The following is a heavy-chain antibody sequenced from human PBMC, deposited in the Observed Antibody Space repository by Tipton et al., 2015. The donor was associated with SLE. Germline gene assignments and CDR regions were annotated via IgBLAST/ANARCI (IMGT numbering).Heavy chain of an antibody. CDR3: ARDRAPNWNSRSDY. Sequence: QSGPEVKKPGASVKVSCKTSGYTFTGYYIHWVRQAPGQGLEWMGWINPDTGGTNYALSFRGRVTLTSDASVTTAYMELRSPTSDDTGVYYCARDRAPNWNSRSDYWGQGTLVTVSP. J-gene: IGHJ4*02. V-gene: IGHV1-2*02. D-gene: IGHD1-20*01. CDR1: GYTFTGYY. CDR2: INPDTGGT.